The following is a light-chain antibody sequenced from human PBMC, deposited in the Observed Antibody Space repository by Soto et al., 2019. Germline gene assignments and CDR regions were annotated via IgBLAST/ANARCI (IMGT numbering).Light chain of an antibody. V-gene: IGKV1-5*01. Sequence: DFQMTQSPSTLSASVGDKVTMTCRASPSSGSWLAWYQQKPGKAPKVLIYDASSLESGVPSRFSGSGSGTEFTLPISSLQPDDLATYYCQKYNSYFGQGTRMEIK. CDR2: DAS. CDR3: QKYNSY. CDR1: PSSGSW. J-gene: IGKJ5*01.